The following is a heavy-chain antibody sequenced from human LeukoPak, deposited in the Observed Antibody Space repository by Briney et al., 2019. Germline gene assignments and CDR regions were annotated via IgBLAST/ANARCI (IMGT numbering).Heavy chain of an antibody. CDR3: ARSMYYYDSSGYYY. V-gene: IGHV3-7*03. J-gene: IGHJ4*02. CDR2: IKQDGSEK. D-gene: IGHD3-22*01. Sequence: GGSLRLSCEVSGFTFSSSRMNWVRQAPGKGLEWVANIKQDGSEKYYVDSVKGRFTISRDNAKNSLYLQMNSLRAEDTAVYYCARSMYYYDSSGYYYWGQGTLVTVSS. CDR1: GFTFSSSR.